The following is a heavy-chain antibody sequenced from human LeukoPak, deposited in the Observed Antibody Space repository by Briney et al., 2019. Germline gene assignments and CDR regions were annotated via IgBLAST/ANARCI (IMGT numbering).Heavy chain of an antibody. CDR2: IISIFGTA. V-gene: IGHV1-69*01. J-gene: IGHJ4*02. Sequence: SVKVSCKASGGTFSSYAISWVRQAPGQGLEWMGGIISIFGTANYAQKFQGRVAITADESTSTAYMELSSLRSEDTAVYYCARATFNYDSSGSNFDYWGQGTLVTVSS. D-gene: IGHD3-22*01. CDR3: ARATFNYDSSGSNFDY. CDR1: GGTFSSYA.